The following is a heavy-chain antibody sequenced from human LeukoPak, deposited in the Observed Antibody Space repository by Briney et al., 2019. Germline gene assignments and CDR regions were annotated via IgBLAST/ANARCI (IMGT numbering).Heavy chain of an antibody. D-gene: IGHD3-10*01. CDR2: ISYDGSNK. CDR1: GFTFSSYA. CDR3: ARVPPSYYGSGPGWFDP. Sequence: GRSLRLSCAASGFTFSSYAMHWVRQAPGKGLEWVAVISYDGSNKYYADSVKGRFTISRDNSKNTLYLQMNSLRAEDTAVYYCARVPPSYYGSGPGWFDPWGQGTLVTVSS. V-gene: IGHV3-30*04. J-gene: IGHJ5*02.